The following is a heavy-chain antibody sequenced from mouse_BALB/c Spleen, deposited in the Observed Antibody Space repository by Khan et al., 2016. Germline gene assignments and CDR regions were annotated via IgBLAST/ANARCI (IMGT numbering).Heavy chain of an antibody. D-gene: IGHD2-14*01. V-gene: IGHV14-3*02. CDR3: ARGVRRVYFDY. CDR2: IDPANGNT. J-gene: IGHJ2*01. Sequence: VQLQQSGAELVKPGASVKLSCTASGFNIKDTYMHWMKQRPEQGLEWIGRIDPANGNTKYDPTFQGKAPITADTSSHTAYLQLSSLTAEDTAVDYCARGVRRVYFDYWGQGTTRTVSS. CDR1: GFNIKDTY.